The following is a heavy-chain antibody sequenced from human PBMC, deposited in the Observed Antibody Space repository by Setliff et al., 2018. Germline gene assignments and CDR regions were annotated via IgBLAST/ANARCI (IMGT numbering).Heavy chain of an antibody. CDR2: IYSGDRNT. CDR1: GFTFSTYA. CDR3: AKPQVELRWGFES. Sequence: PVGSLRLSCAASGFTFSTYAMSWVRQAPEKGLEWVSTIYSGDRNTFYTDSVKGRFTIFRDGSKNTLYLQMTSLRAEDTAVYYCAKPQVELRWGFESWGQGTLVTVSS. J-gene: IGHJ4*02. V-gene: IGHV3-23*03. D-gene: IGHD1-7*01.